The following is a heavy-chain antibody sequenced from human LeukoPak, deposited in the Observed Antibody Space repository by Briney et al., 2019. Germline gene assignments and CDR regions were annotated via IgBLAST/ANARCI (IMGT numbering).Heavy chain of an antibody. D-gene: IGHD6-13*01. Sequence: PSETLSLTCAVSGGSFSGYYWSWIRQPPGKGLEWIGEINHSGSTNYNPSLKSRVTISVDTSKNQFSLKLSSVTAADTAVYYCAREDPTQLVSLWGQGTLVTVSS. CDR1: GGSFSGYY. CDR3: AREDPTQLVSL. CDR2: INHSGST. V-gene: IGHV4-34*01. J-gene: IGHJ4*02.